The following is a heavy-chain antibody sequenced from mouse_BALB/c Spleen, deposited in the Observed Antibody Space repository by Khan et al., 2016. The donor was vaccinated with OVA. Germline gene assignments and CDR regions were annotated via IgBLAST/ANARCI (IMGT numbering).Heavy chain of an antibody. Sequence: QIQLVQSGPELVRPGVSVKISCKGSGYTFTDYAMHWVKQSHAKSLEWIGVISTYYGHTDYNQKFKGKATMTVDKSSSTAYMELARLTSEDSAIYYCARGGRFAYWGQGTTLTVSS. V-gene: IGHV1S137*01. CDR2: ISTYYGHT. CDR1: GYTFTDYA. CDR3: ARGGRFAY. D-gene: IGHD1-1*01. J-gene: IGHJ2*01.